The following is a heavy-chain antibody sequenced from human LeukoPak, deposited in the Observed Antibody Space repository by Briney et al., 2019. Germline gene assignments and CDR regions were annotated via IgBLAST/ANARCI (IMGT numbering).Heavy chain of an antibody. D-gene: IGHD5-18*01. J-gene: IGHJ3*02. CDR3: ARQLSPFAFDI. CDR1: GYTLTAYY. CDR2: INPNSGGT. Sequence: ASVKVSCKASGYTLTAYYMHWVRQAPGQGLDGVGRINPNSGGTNYAQKFQDRVTMTRDTSISTAYMELSRLRSDDTAVYYCARQLSPFAFDIWGQGTMVTISS. V-gene: IGHV1-2*06.